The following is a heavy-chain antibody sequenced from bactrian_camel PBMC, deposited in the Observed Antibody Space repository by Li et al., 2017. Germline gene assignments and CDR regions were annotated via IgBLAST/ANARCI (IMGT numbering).Heavy chain of an antibody. CDR1: GFQFADYP. V-gene: IGHV3S42*01. D-gene: IGHD2*01. CDR3: AADLGYGSSSHYVCKDY. J-gene: IGHJ4*01. CDR2: IAYDGWVS. Sequence: VQLVESGGGLVQPGGSLRLSCSASGFQFADYPMSWVRQAPGKGPEWVAQIAYDGWVSRYHDSAKGRFTISRDNAKNMLYLQMNSLKPEDTAVYYCAADLGYGSSSHYVCKDYWNQGTQVTVS.